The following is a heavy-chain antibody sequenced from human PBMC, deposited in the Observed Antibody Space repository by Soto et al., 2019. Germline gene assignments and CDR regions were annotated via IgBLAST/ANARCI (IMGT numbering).Heavy chain of an antibody. CDR2: ISGSGGST. CDR3: AAWGYNGLLDY. Sequence: GGSLILSCAASGFTFSSYVMSWVRQAPGRGLEWVSGISGSGGSTYYADSVKGRFTISRDNSKNTLYVQMNSLRAEDTAVYYCAAWGYNGLLDYWGQGILVTVSS. J-gene: IGHJ4*02. CDR1: GFTFSSYV. V-gene: IGHV3-23*01. D-gene: IGHD5-12*01.